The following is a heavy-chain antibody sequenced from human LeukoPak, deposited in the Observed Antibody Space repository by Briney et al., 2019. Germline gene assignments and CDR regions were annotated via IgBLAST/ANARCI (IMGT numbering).Heavy chain of an antibody. CDR1: GYTFTSYG. Sequence: GASVKVSCKASGYTFTSYGISWVRQAPGQGLEWMGWISAYNGNTNYAQKLQGRVTMTTDTSTSTAYMELRSLRSDDTAVYYCAKALNWANPLYDAFDIWGQGTMVTVSS. V-gene: IGHV1-18*01. CDR3: AKALNWANPLYDAFDI. CDR2: ISAYNGNT. D-gene: IGHD7-27*01. J-gene: IGHJ3*02.